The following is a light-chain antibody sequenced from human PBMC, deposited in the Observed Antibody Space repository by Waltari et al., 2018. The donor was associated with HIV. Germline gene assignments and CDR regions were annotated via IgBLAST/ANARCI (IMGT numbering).Light chain of an antibody. Sequence: NFILTQSHSVSESPGKTVTISCTRSSGGIGSTYIQWYQQRPGRSPDTVIYEDSQRPSGVPNRFSGSGDSSSNSASLTISGLKTEDEADYFCQSYDGTTVVFGGGTRLTVL. CDR2: EDS. J-gene: IGLJ2*01. V-gene: IGLV6-57*01. CDR1: SGGIGSTY. CDR3: QSYDGTTVV.